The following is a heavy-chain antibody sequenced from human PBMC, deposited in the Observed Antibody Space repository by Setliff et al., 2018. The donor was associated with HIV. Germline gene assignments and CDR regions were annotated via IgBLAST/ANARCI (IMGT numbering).Heavy chain of an antibody. CDR2: IYYTWST. CDR1: GYSISSDY. Sequence: SETLSLTCSVSGYSISSDYCWGWVRQPPGKGLEWIGYIYYTWSTKYNPSLKSRVPTSIDTSKNQFSLKLSSVTAADSGVYYCARDPPGYGDSKDYWGQGTLVTVSS. CDR3: ARDPPGYGDSKDY. J-gene: IGHJ4*02. D-gene: IGHD4-17*01. V-gene: IGHV4-59*13.